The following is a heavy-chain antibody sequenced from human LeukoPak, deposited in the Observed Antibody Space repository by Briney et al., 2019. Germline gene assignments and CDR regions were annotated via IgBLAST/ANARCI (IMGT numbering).Heavy chain of an antibody. J-gene: IGHJ4*02. CDR2: IYHSGST. D-gene: IGHD6-19*01. CDR3: ARDTVAGNYFDY. Sequence: SETLSLTCTVSGYSISSGYYWGWIRQPPGKGLEWIGSIYHSGSTYYNPSLKSRVTISVDTSKNQFSLKLSSVTPEDTAVYYCARDTVAGNYFDYWGQGTLVTVSS. CDR1: GYSISSGYY. V-gene: IGHV4-38-2*02.